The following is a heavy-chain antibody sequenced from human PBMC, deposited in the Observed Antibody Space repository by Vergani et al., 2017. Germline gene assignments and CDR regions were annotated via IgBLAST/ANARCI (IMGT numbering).Heavy chain of an antibody. CDR2: INAGNVNT. J-gene: IGHJ3*02. V-gene: IGHV1-3*01. Sequence: QVQLVESGAEVKKPGSSVKVSCKASVGPFISYAISWVRQAPGHGLEWMGWINAGNVNTKYSQKCQGRVTITRDTSASTAYMELSSLRSEDTAVYYCARVAYDSSPHDAFDIWGQGTMVTVSS. CDR3: ARVAYDSSPHDAFDI. CDR1: VGPFISYA. D-gene: IGHD3-22*01.